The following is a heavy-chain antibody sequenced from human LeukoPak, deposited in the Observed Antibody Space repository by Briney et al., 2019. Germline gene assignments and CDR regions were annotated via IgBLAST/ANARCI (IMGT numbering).Heavy chain of an antibody. V-gene: IGHV4-34*01. Sequence: PSETPSLTCAVYGGSFSGYYWSWIRQPPGKGLEWIGEINHSGSTNYNPSLKSRVTMSVDTSKNQFSLKLSSVTAADTAVYYCARLGMVRGVIDYWGQGTLVTVSS. CDR1: GGSFSGYY. J-gene: IGHJ4*02. CDR2: INHSGST. CDR3: ARLGMVRGVIDY. D-gene: IGHD3-10*01.